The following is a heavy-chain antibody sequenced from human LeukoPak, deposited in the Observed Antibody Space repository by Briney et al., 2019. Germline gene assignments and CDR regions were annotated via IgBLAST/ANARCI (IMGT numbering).Heavy chain of an antibody. CDR2: IYHSGST. Sequence: SQTLSLTCAASGGSISSGGYSWSWMPQPPGKGLEAIGYIYHSGSTYYNPSLKSRVTISVDRSKNQFSLKLSSVTAADTAVYYCARVLVRGVTDAFDIWGQGTMVTVSS. J-gene: IGHJ3*02. D-gene: IGHD3-10*01. V-gene: IGHV4-30-2*01. CDR3: ARVLVRGVTDAFDI. CDR1: GGSISSGGYS.